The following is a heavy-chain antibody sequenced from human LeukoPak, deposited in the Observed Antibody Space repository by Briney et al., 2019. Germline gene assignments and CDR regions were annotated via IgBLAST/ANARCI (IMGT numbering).Heavy chain of an antibody. CDR1: GYSISSGYY. J-gene: IGHJ6*03. CDR3: ARAGGSSSPYYYYYMDV. Sequence: ASETLSLTCAVAGYSISSGYYWAWIRPPPGRGLEWIANIYHTGNTYYNPSLNSRVTMSVDTSENQFSLRLSSVTAADTAVYYCARAGGSSSPYYYYYMDVWGKGTTVSVSS. D-gene: IGHD6-6*01. V-gene: IGHV4-38-2*01. CDR2: IYHTGNT.